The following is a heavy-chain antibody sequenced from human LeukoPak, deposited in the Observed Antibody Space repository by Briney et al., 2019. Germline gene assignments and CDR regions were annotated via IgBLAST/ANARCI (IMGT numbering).Heavy chain of an antibody. CDR3: AREALSSPSDGFLVGFPP. V-gene: IGHV1-46*01. CDR2: INPSGGST. D-gene: IGHD3/OR15-3a*01. Sequence: ASVKVSCKASGYTFTSYYMHWVRQAPGQGLEWMGIINPSGGSTSYAQKFQGRVTMTRDMSTSTVYMELSSLRSEDTAVYYCAREALSSPSDGFLVGFPPGAQETLAPVPS. J-gene: IGHJ5*02. CDR1: GYTFTSYY.